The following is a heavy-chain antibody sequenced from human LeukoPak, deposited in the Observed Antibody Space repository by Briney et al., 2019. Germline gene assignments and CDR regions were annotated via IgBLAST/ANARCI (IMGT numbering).Heavy chain of an antibody. CDR3: ARVGYYGSGSYYSPDAFDI. J-gene: IGHJ3*02. CDR1: GDSISSGSFY. Sequence: SETLSLTCTVSGDSISSGSFYWSWIRQPAGKGLEWIGRIYTSGGTDYNPSLKSRVTISGDTSKNQFSLKLGSVTAADTAVYYCARVGYYGSGSYYSPDAFDIWGQGTMVTVSS. CDR2: IYTSGGT. D-gene: IGHD3-10*01. V-gene: IGHV4-61*02.